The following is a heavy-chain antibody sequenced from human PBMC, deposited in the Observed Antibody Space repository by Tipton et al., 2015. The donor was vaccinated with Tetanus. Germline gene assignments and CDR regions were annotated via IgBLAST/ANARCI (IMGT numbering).Heavy chain of an antibody. CDR1: RGSVRGGDFQ. D-gene: IGHD4-17*01. Sequence: TLSLTCTVSRGSVRGGDFQWSWIRQPPGKGLEWIGSIYYSGSSYYNPSLESRVTISLDTSKNRFSLKLTSVTAADAAVYYCARPSTTVTPRAFDVGGQGTMVTVSS. CDR3: ARPSTTVTPRAFDV. V-gene: IGHV4-39*01. J-gene: IGHJ3*01. CDR2: IYYSGSS.